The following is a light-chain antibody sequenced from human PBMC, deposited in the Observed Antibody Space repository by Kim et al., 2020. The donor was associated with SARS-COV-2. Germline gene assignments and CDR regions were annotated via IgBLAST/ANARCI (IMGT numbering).Light chain of an antibody. Sequence: ASVGDRVTITCRASQSISSYLNWYQQKPGKAPKLLIYAASSLQSGVPSRFSGSGSGTDFTLTISSLQPEDFATYYCQQSYSTLRTFGPGTKVDIK. CDR2: AAS. J-gene: IGKJ3*01. CDR3: QQSYSTLRT. V-gene: IGKV1-39*01. CDR1: QSISSY.